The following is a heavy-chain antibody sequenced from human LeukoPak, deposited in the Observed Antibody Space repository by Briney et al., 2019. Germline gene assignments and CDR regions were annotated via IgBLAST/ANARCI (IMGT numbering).Heavy chain of an antibody. V-gene: IGHV3-23*01. Sequence: GGSLRLSCAASGFTFSSYGMSWVRQAPGKGLEWVSAISGSGGSTYYADSVKGRFTISRDNSKNTLYLQMNSLRAEDTAVYYCAKDFRNYYYDSSGYSSDAFDIWGQGTMVTVSS. J-gene: IGHJ3*02. CDR1: GFTFSSYG. D-gene: IGHD3-22*01. CDR3: AKDFRNYYYDSSGYSSDAFDI. CDR2: ISGSGGST.